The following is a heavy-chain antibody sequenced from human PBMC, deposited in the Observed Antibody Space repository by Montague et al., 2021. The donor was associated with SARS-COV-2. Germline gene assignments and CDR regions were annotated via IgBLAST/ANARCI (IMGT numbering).Heavy chain of an antibody. CDR3: ARRDYTGLYPFDY. CDR2: IHYDGSIT. J-gene: IGHJ4*02. Sequence: SLRLSCAASGFTLSNYWMYWVRQAPGKGLVWISRIHYDGSITNYADSVKGRFTISRDTAKNTLYLQMNSLRAEDTAVYYCARRDYTGLYPFDYWGQGTLVTVSS. D-gene: IGHD2-8*02. V-gene: IGHV3-74*01. CDR1: GFTLSNYW.